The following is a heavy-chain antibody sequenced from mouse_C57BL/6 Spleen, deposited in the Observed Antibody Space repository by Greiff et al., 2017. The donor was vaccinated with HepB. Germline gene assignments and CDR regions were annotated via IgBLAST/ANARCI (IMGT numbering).Heavy chain of an antibody. Sequence: QVHVKQPGAELVKPGASVKMSCKASGYTFTSYWITWVKQRPGQGLEWIGDIYPGSGSTNYNEKFKSKDTLTVDTSSSTAYMQLSSLTSEDSAVYYCARGITTVVEVWGTGTTVTVSS. J-gene: IGHJ1*03. D-gene: IGHD1-1*01. CDR2: IYPGSGST. CDR1: GYTFTSYW. V-gene: IGHV1-55*01. CDR3: ARGITTVVEV.